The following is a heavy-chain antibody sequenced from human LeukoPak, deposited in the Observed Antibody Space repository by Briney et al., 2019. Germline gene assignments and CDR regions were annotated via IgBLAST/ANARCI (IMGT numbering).Heavy chain of an antibody. J-gene: IGHJ6*03. CDR2: INHSGST. V-gene: IGHV4-34*01. CDR3: ARHPYYYGSGSYLYYYYMDV. Sequence: PSETLSLTCAVYGGSFSGYYWSWLRQPPGKGLEWIGEINHSGSTNYNPSLKSRVTISVDTSKNQFSLKLSSVTAADTAVYYCARHPYYYGSGSYLYYYYMDVWGKGTTVTISS. CDR1: GGSFSGYY. D-gene: IGHD3-10*01.